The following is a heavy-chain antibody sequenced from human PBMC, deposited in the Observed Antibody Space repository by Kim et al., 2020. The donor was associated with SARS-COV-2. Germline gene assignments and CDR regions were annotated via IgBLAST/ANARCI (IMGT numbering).Heavy chain of an antibody. Sequence: GGSLRLSCAASGFTFSSYSMNWVRQAPGKGLEWVSSISSSSSYIYYADSVKGRFTISRDNAKNSLYLQMNSLRAEDTAVYYCARLSERTDLWFGEPLRWGQGTLVTVSS. CDR3: ARLSERTDLWFGEPLR. CDR1: GFTFSSYS. J-gene: IGHJ4*02. V-gene: IGHV3-21*01. CDR2: ISSSSSYI. D-gene: IGHD3-10*01.